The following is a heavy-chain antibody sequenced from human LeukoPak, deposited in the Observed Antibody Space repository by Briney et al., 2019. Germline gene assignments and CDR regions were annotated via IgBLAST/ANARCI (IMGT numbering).Heavy chain of an antibody. CDR2: FYYSGST. D-gene: IGHD2-8*01. J-gene: IGHJ3*02. Sequence: SETLSLTCSVAGYSISSGYSISSGYYWVWIRQPPGKGLEWIGYFYYSGSTNYNPSLKSRVTISIDTSKNQFSLKLSSVTAADTAVYYCARVVSNGDRAAFDIWGQGTMVTVSS. CDR1: GYSISSGYSISSGYY. V-gene: IGHV4-61*08. CDR3: ARVVSNGDRAAFDI.